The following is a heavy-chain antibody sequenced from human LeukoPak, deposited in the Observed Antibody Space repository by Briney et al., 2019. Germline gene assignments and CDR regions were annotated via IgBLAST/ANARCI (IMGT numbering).Heavy chain of an antibody. CDR3: ARAQMGYDSDYGDYVSYFDY. CDR2: MYYSGIT. V-gene: IGHV4-59*01. D-gene: IGHD4-17*01. CDR1: GGSISSYY. J-gene: IGHJ4*02. Sequence: SETLSLTCSVSGGSISSYYWSWIRQPPGKGLEWIGYMYYSGITNYNPSLKSRVTISVDTSKNQFSLKLSSVTAADTAVYYRARAQMGYDSDYGDYVSYFDYWGQGTLVTVSS.